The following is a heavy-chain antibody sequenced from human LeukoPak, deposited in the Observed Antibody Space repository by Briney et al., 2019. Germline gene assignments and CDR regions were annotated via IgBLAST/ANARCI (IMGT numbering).Heavy chain of an antibody. V-gene: IGHV3-9*01. CDR1: GFTFDDYA. CDR2: ISWNSGSI. Sequence: GRSLRLSCAASGFTFDDYAMHWVRQAPGKGLEWVSGISWNSGSIGYADSVKGRFTISRDNAKNSLYLQMNSLRAEDTALYYCAKDNPGTPYYYGMDVWGQGTTVTVSS. J-gene: IGHJ6*02. D-gene: IGHD1-1*01. CDR3: AKDNPGTPYYYGMDV.